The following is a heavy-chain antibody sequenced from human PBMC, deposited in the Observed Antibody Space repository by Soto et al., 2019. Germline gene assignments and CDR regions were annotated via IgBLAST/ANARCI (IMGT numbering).Heavy chain of an antibody. CDR3: AKDPSEQQYYYYDDGMDV. Sequence: QVQMVESGGGVVQPGRSLRLSCAASGFTFSSYGMHWVRQAPGKGLEWVAVISYDGSNKYYADSVKGRFTISRDNSKNTLYLQMNSLRAEDTAVYYCAKDPSEQQYYYYDDGMDVWGQGTTVTVSS. D-gene: IGHD6-13*01. V-gene: IGHV3-30*18. CDR1: GFTFSSYG. J-gene: IGHJ6*02. CDR2: ISYDGSNK.